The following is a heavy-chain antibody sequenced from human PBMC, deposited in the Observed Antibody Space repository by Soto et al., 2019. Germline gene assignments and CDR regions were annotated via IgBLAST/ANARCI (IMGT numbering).Heavy chain of an antibody. CDR3: ARGGSGYTWFNEF. CDR1: GGLFISYP. V-gene: IGHV1-69*13. Sequence: SVKVSCKASGGLFISYPISWVRQVPGQGLEWMGGIIPVFQTAYYTQRFQGRVTITADESTNTAYMELSSLRSEDTAIYYCARGGSGYTWFNEFWGQGTLVTVSS. CDR2: IIPVFQTA. J-gene: IGHJ4*02. D-gene: IGHD3-22*01.